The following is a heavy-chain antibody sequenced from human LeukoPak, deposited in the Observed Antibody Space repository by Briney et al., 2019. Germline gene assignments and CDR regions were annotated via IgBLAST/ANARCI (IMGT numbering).Heavy chain of an antibody. CDR1: GYTFTSYG. D-gene: IGHD3-10*01. J-gene: IGHJ4*02. CDR2: ISAYNGNT. V-gene: IGHV1-18*01. CDR3: ARPLYGSGSYYPDY. Sequence: GASVKVSCKASGYTFTSYGISWVRQAPGQGLEWMGWISAYNGNTNYAQKLQGRVTMTTDTSTSTAYIELRSLRSDDTAVYYCARPLYGSGSYYPDYWGQGTLVTVSS.